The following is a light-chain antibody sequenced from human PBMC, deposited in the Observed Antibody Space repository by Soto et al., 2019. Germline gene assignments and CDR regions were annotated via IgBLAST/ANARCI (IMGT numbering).Light chain of an antibody. J-gene: IGLJ1*01. CDR2: EVT. V-gene: IGLV2-14*01. CDR3: SSYTNINTRACV. CDR1: SGDIGSYNR. Sequence: QSALTQPASVSGSPGQSITISCTVTSGDIGSYNRVSWYQQHPGKAPKLIIYEVTDRPSGVSNRFSGSKSGNTASLTISGLQAEDEAEYYCSSYTNINTRACVFGTGTKVTV.